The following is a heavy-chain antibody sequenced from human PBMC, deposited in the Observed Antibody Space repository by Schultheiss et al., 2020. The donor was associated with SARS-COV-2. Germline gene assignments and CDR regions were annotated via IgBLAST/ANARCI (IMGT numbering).Heavy chain of an antibody. CDR2: IERNGNQK. CDR3: ARDGYSGSYYDY. J-gene: IGHJ4*02. CDR1: GFTFSQYW. Sequence: GGSLRLSCTASGFTFSQYWMSWVRQAPGKGLEWVANIERNGNQKYYVDSVKGRFTISRDNAKNSLYLQLNTLGVEDTAVYYCARDGYSGSYYDYWGQGTLVTVSS. D-gene: IGHD1-26*01. V-gene: IGHV3-7*03.